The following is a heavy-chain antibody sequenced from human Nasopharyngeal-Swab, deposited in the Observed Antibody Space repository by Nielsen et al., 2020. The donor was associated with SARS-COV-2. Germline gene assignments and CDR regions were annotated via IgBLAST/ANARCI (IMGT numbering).Heavy chain of an antibody. CDR2: INGGNGNT. CDR1: GYTFSSYA. Sequence: ASVKVSCKASGYTFSSYAMHWVRQAPGQGLEWMGWINGGNGNTKYSQRFQGRVTISRDTSANTAYMDLTSLGSEDTAVYYCAMQLPILDFDFWSGLAYWGQGTLVTVSS. CDR3: AMQLPILDFDFWSGLAY. J-gene: IGHJ4*02. V-gene: IGHV1-3*01. D-gene: IGHD3-3*01.